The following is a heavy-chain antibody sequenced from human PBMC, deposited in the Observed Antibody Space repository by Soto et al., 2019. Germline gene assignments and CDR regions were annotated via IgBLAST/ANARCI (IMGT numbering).Heavy chain of an antibody. Sequence: QPGGSLRLSCAASGFTVTSNYMSWVRQAPGKGLEWVSIIYSGGSTYYADSVKGRFTISRHNSRNTLYLQMNSLRTEDTAVYYCARILYSNTFYYYYMDVWGKGTTVTVSS. D-gene: IGHD6-13*01. CDR3: ARILYSNTFYYYYMDV. V-gene: IGHV3-53*04. CDR2: IYSGGST. J-gene: IGHJ6*03. CDR1: GFTVTSNY.